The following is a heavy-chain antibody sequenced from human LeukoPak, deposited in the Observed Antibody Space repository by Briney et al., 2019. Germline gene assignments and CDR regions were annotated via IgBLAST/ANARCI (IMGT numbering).Heavy chain of an antibody. Sequence: PGGSLRLSCAASGFTFDDYAMHWVRQAPGKGLEWVSGISWNSGSIGYADSVKGRFTISRDNAKNSLYLQMNSLRAEDTAVYYCARDRGDILTGLFDYWGQGTMVTVSS. D-gene: IGHD3-9*01. J-gene: IGHJ4*03. CDR3: ARDRGDILTGLFDY. CDR2: ISWNSGSI. CDR1: GFTFDDYA. V-gene: IGHV3-9*01.